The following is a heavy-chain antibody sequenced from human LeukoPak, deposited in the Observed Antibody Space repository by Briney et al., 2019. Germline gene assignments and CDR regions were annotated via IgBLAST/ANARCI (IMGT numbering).Heavy chain of an antibody. D-gene: IGHD1/OR15-1a*01. Sequence: PSETLSLTCTVSGSAIRSHYWNWIRQPAGKGLEWIGRIYSSGYTNDNPFLKSRITMSVDMSKNQFSLRLNSVTAADTAVYYCARGEHSVDSWGQGMLVTVSS. CDR1: GSAIRSHY. CDR2: IYSSGYT. CDR3: ARGEHSVDS. V-gene: IGHV4-4*07. J-gene: IGHJ4*02.